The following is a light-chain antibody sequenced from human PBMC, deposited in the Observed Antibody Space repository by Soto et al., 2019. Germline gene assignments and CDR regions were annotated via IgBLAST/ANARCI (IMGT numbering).Light chain of an antibody. CDR3: QQYYTTPIT. V-gene: IGKV3-20*01. CDR2: GAS. J-gene: IGKJ5*01. CDR1: QSVSSSY. Sequence: EIVLTQSPGTLSLSPGERATLSCRASQSVSSSYLAWYQPKPGQAPRLLIYGASNRATGIPARFSGSGSGTDFTLTVSSLQAEDVAVYYCQQYYTTPITFGQGTRLEIK.